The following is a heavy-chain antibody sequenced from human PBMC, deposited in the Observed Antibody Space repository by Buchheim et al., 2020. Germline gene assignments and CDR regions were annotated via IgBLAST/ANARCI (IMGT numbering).Heavy chain of an antibody. V-gene: IGHV1-2*04. CDR3: ARTPSILAPGRVNWFDP. D-gene: IGHD3-3*02. Sequence: QVQLVQSGAEVKKPGASVKVSCKASGYTFTGYYMHWVRQAPGQGLEWMGWINPNSGGTNYAQKFQGWVTMTRDTSISTAYMELSRLRSDDTAVYYCARTPSILAPGRVNWFDPWGQGTL. J-gene: IGHJ5*02. CDR2: INPNSGGT. CDR1: GYTFTGYY.